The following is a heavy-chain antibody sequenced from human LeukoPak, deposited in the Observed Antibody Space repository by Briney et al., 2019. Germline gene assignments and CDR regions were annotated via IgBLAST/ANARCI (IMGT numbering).Heavy chain of an antibody. Sequence: GGSLRLSCAASGFTFSSYSMNWVRQAPGKGREWVSVIYSGGSTYYADSVKGRFTISRDNSKNTLYLQMNSLRAEDTAVYYCARFDIVATSGDYWGQGTLVTVS. CDR3: ARFDIVATSGDY. V-gene: IGHV3-66*01. CDR2: IYSGGST. D-gene: IGHD5-12*01. J-gene: IGHJ4*02. CDR1: GFTFSSYS.